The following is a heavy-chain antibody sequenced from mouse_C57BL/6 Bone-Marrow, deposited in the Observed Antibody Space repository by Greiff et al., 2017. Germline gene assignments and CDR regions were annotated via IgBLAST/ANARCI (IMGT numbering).Heavy chain of an antibody. D-gene: IGHD2-5*01. Sequence: QVQLQQPGAELVMPGASVKLSCKASGYTFTSYWMHWVKQRPGQGLEWIGEIDPSDSYTNYNQKFKGKSTLTVDKSSSTAYMQLSSLTSEDSAVYYCAREVDSNYPHYDAMDYWGQGTAVTVSS. CDR1: GYTFTSYW. CDR3: AREVDSNYPHYDAMDY. J-gene: IGHJ4*01. CDR2: IDPSDSYT. V-gene: IGHV1-69*01.